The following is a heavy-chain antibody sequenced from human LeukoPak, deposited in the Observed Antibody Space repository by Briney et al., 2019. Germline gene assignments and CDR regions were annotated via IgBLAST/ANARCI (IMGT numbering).Heavy chain of an antibody. J-gene: IGHJ4*02. V-gene: IGHV3-48*02. CDR1: GFTSSSYS. CDR2: ISSSSSTI. D-gene: IGHD1-26*01. Sequence: QPGGSLRLSCAASGFTSSSYSMNWVRQAPGRGLEWVSYISSSSSTIYYADSVKGRFTISRDNAKNSLYLQMNSLRDEDTAVYYCARVLFIVGAHYPDYWGRGTLVTVSS. CDR3: ARVLFIVGAHYPDY.